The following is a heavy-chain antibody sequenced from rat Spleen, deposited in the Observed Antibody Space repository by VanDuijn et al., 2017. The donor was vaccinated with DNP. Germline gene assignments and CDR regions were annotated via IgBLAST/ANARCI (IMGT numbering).Heavy chain of an antibody. CDR3: VRWNSGHFDY. J-gene: IGHJ2*01. CDR1: GFTFSAYY. V-gene: IGHV5-22*01. D-gene: IGHD4-3*01. CDR2: IGSPAYAP. Sequence: EVQLVESGGGLVQPGRSLKLSCAASGFTFSAYYMAWVRQAPAKGLEWVAYIGSPAYAPYYADSVKGRFTISSDNAKSTLYLQMNTRRSEDMATYYCVRWNSGHFDYWGQGVMVTVSS.